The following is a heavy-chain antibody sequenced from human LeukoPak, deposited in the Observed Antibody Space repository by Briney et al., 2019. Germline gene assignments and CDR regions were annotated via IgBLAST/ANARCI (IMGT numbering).Heavy chain of an antibody. CDR2: IVFDGTNE. J-gene: IGHJ4*02. Sequence: GGSLRLSCAASGFTFSIHGIHWVRQAPGKGLEWVAVIVFDGTNEYYADSVKGRFTISRDNSKNTLYLQMNNLRAEDTAVYYCAKDAPGYFDYWGQGTLVTVSS. CDR1: GFTFSIHG. V-gene: IGHV3-30*18. CDR3: AKDAPGYFDY.